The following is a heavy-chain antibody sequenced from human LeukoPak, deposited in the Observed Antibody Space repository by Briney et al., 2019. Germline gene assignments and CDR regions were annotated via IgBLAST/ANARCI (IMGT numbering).Heavy chain of an antibody. CDR2: INPSGGST. D-gene: IGHD3-10*01. CDR3: ARYGSGSRYYYYYMDV. CDR1: GYTFTSYY. J-gene: IGHJ6*03. Sequence: ASVKVSCKASGYTFTSYYMHWVRQAPGQGLEWMGIINPSGGSTSYAQKFQGRVTMTRDMSTSTVYMELSSLRSEDTAVYYCARYGSGSRYYYYYMDVWGQGTLVTVSS. V-gene: IGHV1-46*01.